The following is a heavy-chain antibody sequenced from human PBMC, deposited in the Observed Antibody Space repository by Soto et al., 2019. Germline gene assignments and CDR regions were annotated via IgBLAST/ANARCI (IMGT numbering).Heavy chain of an antibody. D-gene: IGHD6-13*01. V-gene: IGHV1-46*01. Sequence: QVQLVQSGAEVKKPGASVKVSCKASGYTFTSYYMHWVRQAPGQGLEWMGIINPSGGSTSYAQKFQGRVTMTRDTSTSTVYMELSSLRSEDTAVYYCARASSSQISPTYYFDYWGQGTLVTVSS. CDR1: GYTFTSYY. CDR3: ARASSSQISPTYYFDY. J-gene: IGHJ4*02. CDR2: INPSGGST.